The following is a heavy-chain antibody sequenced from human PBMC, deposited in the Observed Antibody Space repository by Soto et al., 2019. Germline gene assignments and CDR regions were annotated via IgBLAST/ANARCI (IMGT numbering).Heavy chain of an antibody. Sequence: EVHLVESGGGLVEPGGSLRLSCAASGVTFSIAWMSWVRQAPGKGLEWVGRIKSIRAGGTTDYAAPVRGRFTMSRDDSKSTLYLQMNSLKTEDTAVYYCTADHPSGSSLIDYWGQGTLVAVSS. V-gene: IGHV3-15*07. J-gene: IGHJ4*02. D-gene: IGHD1-26*01. CDR2: IKSIRAGGTT. CDR1: GVTFSIAW. CDR3: TADHPSGSSLIDY.